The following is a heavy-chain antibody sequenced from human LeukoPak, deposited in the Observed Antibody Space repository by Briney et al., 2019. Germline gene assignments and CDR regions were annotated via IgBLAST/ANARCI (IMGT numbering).Heavy chain of an antibody. CDR3: ASSMTDDYGDYEYFDY. D-gene: IGHD4-17*01. Sequence: GGSLRLSCAASGFTFDDYGMSWVRQAPGKGLEWVSGINWNGGSTGYADSVKGRFTISRDNAKNSLYLQMNSLRAEDTALYYCASSMTDDYGDYEYFDYWGQGTLVTVSS. CDR2: INWNGGST. J-gene: IGHJ4*02. CDR1: GFTFDDYG. V-gene: IGHV3-20*04.